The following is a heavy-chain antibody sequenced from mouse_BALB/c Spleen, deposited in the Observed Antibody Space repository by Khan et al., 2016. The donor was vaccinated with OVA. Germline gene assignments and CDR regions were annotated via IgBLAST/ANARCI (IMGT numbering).Heavy chain of an antibody. V-gene: IGHV9-1*02. CDR3: AREKLEWAMDY. CDR2: INTYTGEP. Sequence: QIQLVQSGPELKKPGETVKISCKASGYTFTNYGMNWVKQAPGKGLKWMGWINTYTGEPTYADDFKGRFAFSLENTDSTSYLQNNNLKNEEMATYFCAREKLEWAMDYWGQGTSVTVSS. CDR1: GYTFTNYG. D-gene: IGHD4-1*01. J-gene: IGHJ4*01.